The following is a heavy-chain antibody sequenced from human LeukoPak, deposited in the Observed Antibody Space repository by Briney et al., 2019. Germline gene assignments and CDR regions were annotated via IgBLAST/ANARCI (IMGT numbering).Heavy chain of an antibody. CDR1: GFTFSNAW. Sequence: PGGSLRLSCAASGFTFSNAWMSWVRQAPGKGLEWVSYISSSGSTIYYADSVKGRFTISRDNAKNSLYLQMNSLRAEDTAVYYCARDRASGYYFDYWGQGTLVTVSS. V-gene: IGHV3-11*01. J-gene: IGHJ4*02. CDR3: ARDRASGYYFDY. CDR2: ISSSGSTI. D-gene: IGHD3-22*01.